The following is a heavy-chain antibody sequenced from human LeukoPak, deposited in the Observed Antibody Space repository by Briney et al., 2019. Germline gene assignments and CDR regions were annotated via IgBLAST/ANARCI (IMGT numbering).Heavy chain of an antibody. CDR1: GVSISSYY. CDR3: ARGSWPRYYDSSGYRQAVRFDY. V-gene: IGHV4-59*01. Sequence: SETLSLTCTVSGVSISSYYWSWIRQPPGKGLEWIGYIYYSGSTNYNPSLKSRVTISVDTSKNQFSLKLSSVTAADTAVYYCARGSWPRYYDSSGYRQAVRFDYWGQGTLVTVSS. J-gene: IGHJ4*02. D-gene: IGHD3-22*01. CDR2: IYYSGST.